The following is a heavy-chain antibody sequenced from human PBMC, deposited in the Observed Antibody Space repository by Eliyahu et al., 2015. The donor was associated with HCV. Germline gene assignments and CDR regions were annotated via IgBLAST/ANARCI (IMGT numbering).Heavy chain of an antibody. CDR3: ATFYSGHDSSAFGAFHI. CDR1: GGFISSYY. D-gene: IGHD5-12*01. Sequence: QVQLQESGPGLVKPSETLSLTCNVSGGFISSYYWNWIRQPPGKGLEWIGYIYYSGGGSTNYNPSLKSRVTMSVDTSKNQISLKLNSVTAADTAVYYCATFYSGHDSSAFGAFHIWGQGTMVTVSS. J-gene: IGHJ3*02. V-gene: IGHV4-59*01. CDR2: IYYSGGGST.